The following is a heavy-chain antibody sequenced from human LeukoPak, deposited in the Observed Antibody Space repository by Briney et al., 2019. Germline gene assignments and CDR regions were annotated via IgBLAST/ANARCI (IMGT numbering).Heavy chain of an antibody. CDR3: AGRAGGGSDYYYGMDV. V-gene: IGHV1-69*04. Sequence: VASVKVSCKASGGTFSSYAISWVRQAPGQGLEWMGKIIPIFGIANYAQKFQGRVTITADKSTSTAHMELSSLRSEDTAVYYCAGRAGGGSDYYYGMDVWGQGTTVTVSS. J-gene: IGHJ6*02. D-gene: IGHD3-16*01. CDR2: IIPIFGIA. CDR1: GGTFSSYA.